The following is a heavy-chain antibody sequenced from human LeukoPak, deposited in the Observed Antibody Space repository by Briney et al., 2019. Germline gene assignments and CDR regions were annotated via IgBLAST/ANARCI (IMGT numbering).Heavy chain of an antibody. V-gene: IGHV4-61*02. J-gene: IGHJ4*02. Sequence: SQTLSLTCTVPGGSISSGGYYWSWIRQPAGKGLEWIGRIYTSGSTDYNPSLKSRVTISLETSKNQFSLNLSSVTAADTAVYFCARDQQLAYCGGDCYPANWGQGTLVTVSS. CDR2: IYTSGST. CDR3: ARDQQLAYCGGDCYPAN. CDR1: GGSISSGGYY. D-gene: IGHD2-21*02.